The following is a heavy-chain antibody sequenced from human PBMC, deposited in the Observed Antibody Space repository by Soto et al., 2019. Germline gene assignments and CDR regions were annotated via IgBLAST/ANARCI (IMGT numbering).Heavy chain of an antibody. D-gene: IGHD6-6*01. Sequence: QVTLKESGPVLVNPTEPLTLTCTVSGFSLSNARMGVSWIRQPPGKALEWLAHIFSNDEKSYSTSLKSRLTISKDTSKSQVVLTMTNMDPVDTATYYCARIPKYSSSPKRYDYWGQGTLVTVSS. CDR2: IFSNDEK. V-gene: IGHV2-26*01. CDR1: GFSLSNARMG. CDR3: ARIPKYSSSPKRYDY. J-gene: IGHJ4*02.